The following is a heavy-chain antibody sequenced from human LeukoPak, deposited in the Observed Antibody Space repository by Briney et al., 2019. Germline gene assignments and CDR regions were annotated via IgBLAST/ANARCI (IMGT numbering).Heavy chain of an antibody. J-gene: IGHJ4*02. CDR3: AKLLSNSGRFLY. CDR1: GFTFSSYW. CDR2: INSDGSST. Sequence: GGSLRLSCAASGFTFSSYWMHWVRQAPGKGLVWVSRINSDGSSTSYADSVKGRFTISRDNAKNTLYLQMNSLRAEDTAVYYCAKLLSNSGRFLYWGQGTLVTVSS. V-gene: IGHV3-74*01. D-gene: IGHD4-23*01.